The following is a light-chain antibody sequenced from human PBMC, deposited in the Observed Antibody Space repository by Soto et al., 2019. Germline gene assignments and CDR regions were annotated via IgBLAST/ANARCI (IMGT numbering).Light chain of an antibody. CDR3: QQLNSYPRT. CDR1: QGISSY. CDR2: AAS. V-gene: IGKV1-9*01. J-gene: IGKJ3*01. Sequence: IQLTQSPSSLSASVGDRVTITCRASQGISSYLAWYQQKPGEAPKLLIYAASTLQSGVPSRFSGSGSGTDFTLTISSLQPEDFATYYCQQLNSYPRTFGPGTKV.